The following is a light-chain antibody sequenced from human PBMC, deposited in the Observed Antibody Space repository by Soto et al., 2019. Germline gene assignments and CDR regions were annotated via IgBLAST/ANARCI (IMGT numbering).Light chain of an antibody. CDR1: RGLLHIDGKTY. Sequence: DLLITQTPLSLSVNARQKGSISCKSIRGLLHIDGKTYLYWYLQKPGQPPQLLIYEVSNRFSGVPDRFSGSGSGTDFTLKISRVEAEDVGVSYCKQSIQLWTFGQGTKVDIK. J-gene: IGKJ1*01. CDR3: KQSIQLWT. CDR2: EVS. V-gene: IGKV2D-29*01.